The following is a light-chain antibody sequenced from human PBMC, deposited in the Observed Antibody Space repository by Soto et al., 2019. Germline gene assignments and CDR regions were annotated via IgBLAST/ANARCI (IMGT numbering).Light chain of an antibody. CDR1: SSNIGNNY. J-gene: IGLJ2*01. CDR3: GTWDSSLSAVL. CDR2: DNN. Sequence: QSVLTQPPSVSAAPGQKVTISCSGSSSNIGNNYVSWYQQLPGTAPKLLIYDNNKRPSGIPDRLSGSKSGTSATLDITGLQTGDEADYYCGTWDSSLSAVLFGGGTKVTVL. V-gene: IGLV1-51*01.